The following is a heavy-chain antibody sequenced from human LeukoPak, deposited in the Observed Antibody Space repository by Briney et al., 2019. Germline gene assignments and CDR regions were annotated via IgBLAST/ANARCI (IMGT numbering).Heavy chain of an antibody. Sequence: TSETLPLTCTVSGGSISSSSYYWGWIRQPPGKGLEWIGYIYYSGSTNYNPSLKSRVTISVDTSKNQFSLKLSSVTAADTAVYYCASSIAAAGHYFDYWGQGTLVTVSS. CDR3: ASSIAAAGHYFDY. D-gene: IGHD6-13*01. CDR2: IYYSGST. V-gene: IGHV4-61*05. J-gene: IGHJ4*02. CDR1: GGSISSSSYY.